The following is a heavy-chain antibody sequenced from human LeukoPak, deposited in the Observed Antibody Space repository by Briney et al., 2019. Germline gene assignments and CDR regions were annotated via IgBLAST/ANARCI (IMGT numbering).Heavy chain of an antibody. CDR2: INSDGSTT. Sequence: GGSLRLSCAASGFSFSNYWMHWGRQAPGKGLVWVSRINSDGSTTSYADSVKGRFTISRDNAKNTLYLQMNSLRAEDTAVYYCVSPLVRGDWGQGTLVTVSS. J-gene: IGHJ4*02. D-gene: IGHD3-10*01. CDR1: GFSFSNYW. V-gene: IGHV3-74*01. CDR3: VSPLVRGD.